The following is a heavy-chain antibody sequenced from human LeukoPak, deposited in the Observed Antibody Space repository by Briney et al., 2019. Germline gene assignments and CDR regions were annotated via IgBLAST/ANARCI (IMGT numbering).Heavy chain of an antibody. CDR2: INPNSGGT. D-gene: IGHD3-3*01. CDR3: ARGTIFGVAPLGWEGAFDI. J-gene: IGHJ3*02. CDR1: GYTFTGYY. V-gene: IGHV1-2*02. Sequence: ASVKVSCKASGYTFTGYYMHWVRQAPGQGLEWMGWINPNSGGTNYAQKFQGRVTMTRDTSISTAYMELSRLRSDDTAVYYCARGTIFGVAPLGWEGAFDIWGQGTMVTVSS.